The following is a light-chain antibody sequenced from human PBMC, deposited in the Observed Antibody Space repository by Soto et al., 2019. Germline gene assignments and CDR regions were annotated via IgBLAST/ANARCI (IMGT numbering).Light chain of an antibody. J-gene: IGLJ3*02. CDR1: NIGINA. V-gene: IGLV3-21*04. CDR2: YDS. CDR3: QLWNSSSDQGV. Sequence: SYELTQPPSVSVAPEKTATITCGGDNIGINAVHWYQQKPGQAPLLVVYYDSDRPSGIPERFSGSTSGNTATLTISRVEAGDKADYYCQLWNSSSDQGVFGGGTKLTVL.